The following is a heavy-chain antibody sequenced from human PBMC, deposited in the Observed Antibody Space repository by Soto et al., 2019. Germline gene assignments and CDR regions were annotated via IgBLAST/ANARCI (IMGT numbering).Heavy chain of an antibody. CDR1: GGSISSGDYS. Sequence: QLQLQESGSRLVKPSQTLSLTCTVSGGSISSGDYSWSWIRQPPGKGLEWIGYIYQSGSTHYNPSLKSRVTISVDTSKNPFSLKLSSVTAADTAVYYCASQGYWGQGTLVTVSS. CDR3: ASQGY. J-gene: IGHJ4*02. CDR2: IYQSGST. V-gene: IGHV4-30-2*01.